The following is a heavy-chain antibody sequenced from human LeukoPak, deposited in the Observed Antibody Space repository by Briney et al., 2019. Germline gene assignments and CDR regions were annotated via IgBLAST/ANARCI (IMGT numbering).Heavy chain of an antibody. J-gene: IGHJ4*02. D-gene: IGHD6-13*01. CDR2: IYYSGST. CDR1: GGSISSSSYY. V-gene: IGHV4-39*01. Sequence: SETLSLPCTVSGGSISSSSYYWGWIRQPPGKGLEWIGSIYYSGSTYYNPSLKSRVTISVDTSKNQFSLKLSSVTAADTAVYYCARHVYSSSWYYYFDYWGQGTLVTVSS. CDR3: ARHVYSSSWYYYFDY.